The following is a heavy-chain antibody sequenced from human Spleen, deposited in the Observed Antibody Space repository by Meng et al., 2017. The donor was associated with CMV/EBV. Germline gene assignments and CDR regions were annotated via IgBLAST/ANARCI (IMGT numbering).Heavy chain of an antibody. CDR1: GYTFTSFY. D-gene: IGHD2-21*01. J-gene: IGHJ4*02. CDR3: GRDMWVRHCGGGCEY. V-gene: IGHV1-46*01. Sequence: ASVKVSCKTSGYTFTSFYMYWVRQAPGQGLEWMGMINPGGGSTNYAQKFQGRVTMTRDTSTSTVYMELSGLRSEGTAVYYCGRDMWVRHCGGGCEYWGQGTLVTVSS. CDR2: INPGGGST.